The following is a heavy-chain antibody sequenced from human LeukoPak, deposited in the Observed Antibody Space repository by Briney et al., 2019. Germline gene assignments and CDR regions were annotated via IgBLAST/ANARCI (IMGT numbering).Heavy chain of an antibody. CDR3: ARARRCGLNDDYGACLDF. CDR1: GFTVSSNY. CDR2: IYTAGNI. Sequence: GGSLRLSCAASGFTVSSNYVTWVRLPPGRGLEWVSIIYTAGNIYYADSVKGRFTISRDGSKNTVSLQMNSLRGEDTAVYYCARARRCGLNDDYGACLDFWGQGTLVTVSS. D-gene: IGHD4-17*01. J-gene: IGHJ4*02. V-gene: IGHV3-53*01.